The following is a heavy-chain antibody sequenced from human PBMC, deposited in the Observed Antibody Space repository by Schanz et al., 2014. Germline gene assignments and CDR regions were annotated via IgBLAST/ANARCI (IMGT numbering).Heavy chain of an antibody. J-gene: IGHJ4*02. CDR1: GFTFSSYS. CDR2: ISSSSSYI. V-gene: IGHV3-21*01. D-gene: IGHD1-1*01. Sequence: VQLVESGGGVVRPGRSLRLSCAASGFTFSSYSMNWVRQAPGKGLEWVSSISSSSSYIYYADSVKGRFTISRDNAKNSLYLQMNSLRADDTAVYYCARDGVAATTDFEYWGQGALVTVSS. CDR3: ARDGVAATTDFEY.